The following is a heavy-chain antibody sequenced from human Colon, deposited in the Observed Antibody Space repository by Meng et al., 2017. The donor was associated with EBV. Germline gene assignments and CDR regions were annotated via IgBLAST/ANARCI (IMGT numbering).Heavy chain of an antibody. Sequence: DVQLVEAGAGVLRPGGSLRLRCEDSGFTFSAYAMSWVRQAPGKGLEWVSLIGGSGGNIYYIDSVKGRFTISRDNSKNTLYLQMNSLRAEDTALYYCARGDLSVWYDFWGQGTLVTVSS. CDR2: IGGSGGNI. J-gene: IGHJ5*01. CDR1: GFTFSAYA. V-gene: IGHV3-23*04. D-gene: IGHD5/OR15-5a*01. CDR3: ARGDLSVWYDF.